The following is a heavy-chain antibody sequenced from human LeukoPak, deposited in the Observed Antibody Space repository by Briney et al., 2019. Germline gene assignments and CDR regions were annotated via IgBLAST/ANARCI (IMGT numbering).Heavy chain of an antibody. D-gene: IGHD2-2*01. J-gene: IGHJ5*02. CDR3: ARDRRVGYCSSTSCLNWFDP. CDR1: GYTFTGYY. CDR2: INPNSGGT. Sequence: ASVKVSCKASGYTFTGYYMHWVRQAPGQGLEWMGWINPNSGGTNYAQKFQGRVTMARDTSISTAYMELSRLRSDDTAAYYCARDRRVGYCSSTSCLNWFDPWGQGTLVTVSS. V-gene: IGHV1-2*02.